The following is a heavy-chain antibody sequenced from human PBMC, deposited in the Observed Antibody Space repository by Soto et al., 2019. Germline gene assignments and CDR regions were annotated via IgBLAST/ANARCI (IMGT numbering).Heavy chain of an antibody. CDR1: GCSFTSYW. J-gene: IGHJ4*02. V-gene: IGHV5-51*01. CDR3: ARLPVTTVDY. CDR2: IYPGDSDT. D-gene: IGHD4-17*01. Sequence: LGVSLKISCKGSGCSFTSYWIGWVRQMPGKGLEWMGIIYPGDSDTRYSPSFQGQVTISADKSISTAYLQWSSLKASDTAMYYCARLPVTTVDYWGQGTLVTAPQ.